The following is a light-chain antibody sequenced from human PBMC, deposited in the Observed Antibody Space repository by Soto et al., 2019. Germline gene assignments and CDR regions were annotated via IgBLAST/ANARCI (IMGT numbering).Light chain of an antibody. CDR1: EAISSTC. CDR3: QQYGRSQFT. V-gene: IGKV3-20*01. J-gene: IGKJ3*01. Sequence: EIVLTQSPGTLSLSPGERAALSCRASEAISSTCLAWYPQKPGQAPRLLIYGVSSRAAGIPDRFSGSGSGTDFTLTISRLEPEDFAVYYCQQYGRSQFTFGPGTRVDI. CDR2: GVS.